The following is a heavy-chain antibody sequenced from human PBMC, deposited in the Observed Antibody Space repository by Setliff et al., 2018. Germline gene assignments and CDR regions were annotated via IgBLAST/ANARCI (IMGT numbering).Heavy chain of an antibody. D-gene: IGHD2-15*01. CDR3: ARARYCSGGRCYWTWLDS. J-gene: IGHJ5*01. CDR2: INPNSGGT. V-gene: IGHV1-2*02. Sequence: ASVKVSCKASGGTFSNYGISWVRQAPGQGLEYMGWINPNSGGTNYAPKFQGRVTMTRDTSISTVYMEVSRLRSDDTAVYFCARARYCSGGRCYWTWLDSWAQGTLVTVSS. CDR1: GGTFSNYG.